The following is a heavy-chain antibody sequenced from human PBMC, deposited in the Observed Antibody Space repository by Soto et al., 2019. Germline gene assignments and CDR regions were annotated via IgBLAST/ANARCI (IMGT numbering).Heavy chain of an antibody. Sequence: QVQLVESGGGLVKPGGSLRLSCAASGFTSSDYYMSWIRQAPGKGLEWVSYISSSGSTIYYAVPVKGRFTTDRDNPKNSLHLQMNSLRAEDTAVYSCARDAVLVVAAFIYWGQGTLVTVSS. CDR1: GFTSSDYY. V-gene: IGHV3-11*01. CDR2: ISSSGSTI. CDR3: ARDAVLVVAAFIY. D-gene: IGHD2-15*01. J-gene: IGHJ4*02.